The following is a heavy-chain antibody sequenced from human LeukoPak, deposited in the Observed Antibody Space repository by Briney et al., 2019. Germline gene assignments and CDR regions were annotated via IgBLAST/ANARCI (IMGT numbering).Heavy chain of an antibody. V-gene: IGHV3-53*01. D-gene: IGHD2-15*01. CDR2: FFSGGGT. Sequence: VSQRLFYGASGFIFHIFDLLWVRQAPGQGLVWGSVFFSGGGTNYADSMKGRFTISRDNSKNTLYLQMNSLRVEDTAVYYCAMQVGVVPANRPYYFDYWGQGTLVTVSS. CDR1: GFIFHIFD. CDR3: AMQVGVVPANRPYYFDY. J-gene: IGHJ4*02.